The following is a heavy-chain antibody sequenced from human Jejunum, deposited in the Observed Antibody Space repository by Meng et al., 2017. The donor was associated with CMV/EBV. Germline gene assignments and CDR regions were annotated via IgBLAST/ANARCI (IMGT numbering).Heavy chain of an antibody. CDR3: ARGNYGFDY. V-gene: IGHV3-11*01. Sequence: QVQLVESGGDLGKPGGSLRLACAASGFPFGAYYMTWVRQAPGKGLEWVSYITGSGDIISYADSVKGRFTISRDKAKSSLYLEINSLRAEDTAVYYCARGNYGFDYWGQGTLVTVSS. J-gene: IGHJ4*02. CDR1: GFPFGAYY. CDR2: ITGSGDII. D-gene: IGHD4-17*01.